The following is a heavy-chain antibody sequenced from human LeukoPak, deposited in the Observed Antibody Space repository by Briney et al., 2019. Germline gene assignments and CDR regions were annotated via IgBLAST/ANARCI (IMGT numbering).Heavy chain of an antibody. Sequence: GGSLRLSCAASGFTFNSYAMHWVRQAPGKGLEWVAAISYDGSKKYYADSVKGRFTISRDNSKNTVYLQMNSLRAEDTAVYYCARVPSPGPNYGSGSSHFDYWGQGTLVTVSS. J-gene: IGHJ4*02. V-gene: IGHV3-30-3*01. CDR3: ARVPSPGPNYGSGSSHFDY. CDR2: ISYDGSKK. CDR1: GFTFNSYA. D-gene: IGHD3-10*01.